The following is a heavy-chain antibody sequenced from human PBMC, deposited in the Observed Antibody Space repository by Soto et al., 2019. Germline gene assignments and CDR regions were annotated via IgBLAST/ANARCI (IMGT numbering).Heavy chain of an antibody. CDR3: ARRIDYGEDY. J-gene: IGHJ4*02. Sequence: GGSLRLSCAASGFTFNSYSMNWVRQAPGKGLEWVSSISKDSIYIYYADSVKGRFTISRDNARNSLYLQMNSLRADDTAVYYCARRIDYGEDYWGQGTLVNVSS. CDR2: ISKDSIYI. V-gene: IGHV3-21*01. CDR1: GFTFNSYS. D-gene: IGHD3-16*01.